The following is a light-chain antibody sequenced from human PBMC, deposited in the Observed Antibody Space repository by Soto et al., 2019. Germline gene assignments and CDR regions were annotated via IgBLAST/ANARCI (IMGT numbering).Light chain of an antibody. CDR2: EVS. CDR1: SSDVGGYNY. V-gene: IGLV2-14*01. CDR3: SSFTTSSTHNYV. Sequence: QSVLTHPASVSGSPGQSITISCTGTSSDVGGYNYVSWYQQHPGKAPKLMIYEVSNRPSGVSNRFSGSKSGNTASLTISGLQAEDEADYYCSSFTTSSTHNYVFGTGTKVTDL. J-gene: IGLJ1*01.